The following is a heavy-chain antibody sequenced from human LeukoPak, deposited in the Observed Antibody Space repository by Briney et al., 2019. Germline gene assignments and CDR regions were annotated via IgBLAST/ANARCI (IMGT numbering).Heavy chain of an antibody. CDR1: GFTFSSYG. CDR2: IWYDGSNK. J-gene: IGHJ4*02. D-gene: IGHD2-15*01. CDR3: ARGCSGGSCYVFDY. V-gene: IGHV3-33*01. Sequence: PGRSLRLSCAASGFTFSSYGMHWVRQAPGKGLEWVVIIWYDGSNKYYADSVKGRFTISRDNSKDTLYLQMNSLRAEDTAVYYCARGCSGGSCYVFDYWGQGTLVTVSS.